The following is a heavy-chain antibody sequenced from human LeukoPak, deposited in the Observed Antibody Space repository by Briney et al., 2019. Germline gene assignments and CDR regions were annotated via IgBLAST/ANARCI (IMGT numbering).Heavy chain of an antibody. CDR3: ARTGSAYYFDY. J-gene: IGHJ4*02. Sequence: GGSLRLSCAASGFTVSSNYMSSVRQAPGKGLEWVSAISGSGGSTYYADSVKGRFTISRDNSQNTLYLQMNSLRAEDTAMYYCARTGSAYYFDYWGQGTLVAVSS. D-gene: IGHD1-14*01. CDR2: ISGSGGST. CDR1: GFTVSSNY. V-gene: IGHV3-66*02.